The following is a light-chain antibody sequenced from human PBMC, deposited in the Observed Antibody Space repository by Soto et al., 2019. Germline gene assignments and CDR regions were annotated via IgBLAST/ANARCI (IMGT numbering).Light chain of an antibody. V-gene: IGKV1-39*01. CDR2: AAS. J-gene: IGKJ3*01. Sequence: DIQMTQSPSSLSASVGDRVTITCRASQSISSYLNWYQQKPGIAPKLLIYAASSLQSGVPSRFSGSGSGTDFTLTISSLQPEDFATYYCQQSYSTPRITFGPGTKVDSK. CDR3: QQSYSTPRIT. CDR1: QSISSY.